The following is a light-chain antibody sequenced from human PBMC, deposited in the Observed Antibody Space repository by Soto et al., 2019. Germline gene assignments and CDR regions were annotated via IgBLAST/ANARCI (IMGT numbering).Light chain of an antibody. CDR2: DVN. CDR3: TSWTTSTTMI. J-gene: IGLJ2*01. Sequence: QSALTQPASLSGSPGRWITTSCTGTSSDIGAYNFVSWYQQHPGKALKLMLYDVNIRPSGVSNRFSGSKSGNTASLTISGLQAEDEADYYCTSWTTSTTMIFGGGTKVTVL. CDR1: SSDIGAYNF. V-gene: IGLV2-14*03.